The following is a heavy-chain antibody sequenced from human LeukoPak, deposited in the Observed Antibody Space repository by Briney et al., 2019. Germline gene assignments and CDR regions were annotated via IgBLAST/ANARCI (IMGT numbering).Heavy chain of an antibody. Sequence: PSETLSLTCAVSGGSITSNNWWNWVRQPPGKGLEWIGEIYHSGTTNYNSSLKSRVTISVDKSKNQFSLRLTSVTVADTAVYYCAKDLGSSRPRGDCWGQGTLVTVSS. J-gene: IGHJ4*02. V-gene: IGHV4-4*02. CDR3: AKDLGSSRPRGDC. CDR2: IYHSGTT. CDR1: GGSITSNNW. D-gene: IGHD6-6*01.